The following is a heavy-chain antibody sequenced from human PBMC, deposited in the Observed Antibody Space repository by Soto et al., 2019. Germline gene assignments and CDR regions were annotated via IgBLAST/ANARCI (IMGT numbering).Heavy chain of an antibody. CDR3: ARDGAQIVVLGANYDY. J-gene: IGHJ4*02. CDR2: INSDGSNI. V-gene: IGHV3-74*01. Sequence: VQLVQSGGGSVQPGGSLRLSCEASGFTFTSFWMHWVRQVPGKGLVWVSRINSDGSNIRYADSVEGRFTVSRDNAKGTLYLQMNSLTVEDTAVYYCARDGAQIVVLGANYDYWGQGTLVTVSS. D-gene: IGHD2-21*01. CDR1: GFTFTSFW.